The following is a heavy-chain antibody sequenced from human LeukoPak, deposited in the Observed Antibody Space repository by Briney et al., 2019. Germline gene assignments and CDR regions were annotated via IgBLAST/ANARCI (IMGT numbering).Heavy chain of an antibody. D-gene: IGHD5-24*01. CDR3: ARDTMP. CDR1: GGSISDYY. V-gene: IGHV4-59*12. CDR2: IYYSGST. J-gene: IGHJ4*02. Sequence: SETLSLTCTVSGGSISDYYWSWIRQPPGKGLEWIGYIYYSGSTYYNPSLKSRVTISVDTSKNQFSLKLSSVTAADTAVYYCARDTMPWGQGTLVTVSS.